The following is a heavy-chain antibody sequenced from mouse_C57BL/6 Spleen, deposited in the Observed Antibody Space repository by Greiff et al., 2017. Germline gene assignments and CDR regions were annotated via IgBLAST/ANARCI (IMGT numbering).Heavy chain of an antibody. J-gene: IGHJ1*03. CDR2: ISYDGSN. V-gene: IGHV3-6*01. Sequence: EVHLVESGPGLVQPSQSLSLTCSVTGYSITSGYYWNWIRQFPGNKLEWMGYISYDGSNNYNPYLKNRISITRDTSKNQFFLKLNSVTTEDTATYYCARGGFTTVVAPRYFDFWGTGTTVTVSS. CDR3: ARGGFTTVVAPRYFDF. CDR1: GYSITSGYY. D-gene: IGHD1-1*01.